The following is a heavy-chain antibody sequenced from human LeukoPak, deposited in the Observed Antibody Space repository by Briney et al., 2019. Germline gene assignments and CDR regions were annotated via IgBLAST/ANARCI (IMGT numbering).Heavy chain of an antibody. Sequence: PSQTLSLTCTVSGGSISSGSYYWSWIRQPAGKGLEWIGRIYTSGSTNYNPSLKSRVTISVDTSKNQFSLKLSSVTAADTAVYYCARTIIVGATNWFDPWGQGTLVTVSS. V-gene: IGHV4-61*02. CDR3: ARTIIVGATNWFDP. D-gene: IGHD1-26*01. J-gene: IGHJ5*02. CDR1: GGSISSGSYY. CDR2: IYTSGST.